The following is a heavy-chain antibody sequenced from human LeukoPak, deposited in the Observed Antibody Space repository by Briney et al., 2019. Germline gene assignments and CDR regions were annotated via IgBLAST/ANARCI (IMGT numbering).Heavy chain of an antibody. Sequence: GGSLRLSCAASGFTFSSYGMHWVRQAPGKGLEWVAVIWYDGSNKYYADSVKGRFTISRDNSKNTLYLQMNSLRAEDTAVYYCAGYDSSDNWFDPWGQGTLVTVSS. J-gene: IGHJ5*02. CDR1: GFTFSSYG. V-gene: IGHV3-33*01. D-gene: IGHD3-22*01. CDR2: IWYDGSNK. CDR3: AGYDSSDNWFDP.